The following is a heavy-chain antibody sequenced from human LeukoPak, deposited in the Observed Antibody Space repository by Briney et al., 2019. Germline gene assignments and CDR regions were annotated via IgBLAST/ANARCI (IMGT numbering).Heavy chain of an antibody. J-gene: IGHJ6*04. CDR3: ARDHVVVVPAAIKGVMDV. CDR1: GYTFTGYY. CDR2: IYPNNGGT. Sequence: ASVKVSCKASGYTFTGYYMHWVRQAPGQELEWMGWIYPNNGGTNYAQNFQGRVTMTRDTSISTAYMELSRLRSDDTAVYYCARDHVVVVPAAIKGVMDVWGKGTTVTVSS. D-gene: IGHD2-2*01. V-gene: IGHV1-2*02.